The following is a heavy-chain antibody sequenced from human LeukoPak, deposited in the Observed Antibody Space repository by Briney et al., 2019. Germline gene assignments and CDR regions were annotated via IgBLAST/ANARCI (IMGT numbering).Heavy chain of an antibody. CDR1: GGTFSSYA. CDR3: ARGPVEMAAPSHY. D-gene: IGHD5-24*01. Sequence: SVKVSCKASGGTFSSYAISWVRQAPGQGLEWMGRIIPILGIANYAQKFQGRVMITADKSTSTAYMELSSLRSEDTAVYYCARGPVEMAAPSHYWGQGTLVTVSS. CDR2: IIPILGIA. V-gene: IGHV1-69*04. J-gene: IGHJ4*02.